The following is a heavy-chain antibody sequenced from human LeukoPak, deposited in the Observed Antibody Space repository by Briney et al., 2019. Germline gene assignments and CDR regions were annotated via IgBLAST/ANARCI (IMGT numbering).Heavy chain of an antibody. CDR2: IYWDDDK. Sequence: SGPTLVKPTQTLTLTCTFSGFSLSTSGVGVGWIRQPPGKALEWPALIYWDDDKRYSPSLKSRLTITKDTSKSQVVLTMTNMDPVDTATYYCAHAVFTTVGFDPWGQGTLVTVSS. V-gene: IGHV2-5*02. D-gene: IGHD4-23*01. J-gene: IGHJ5*02. CDR1: GFSLSTSGVG. CDR3: AHAVFTTVGFDP.